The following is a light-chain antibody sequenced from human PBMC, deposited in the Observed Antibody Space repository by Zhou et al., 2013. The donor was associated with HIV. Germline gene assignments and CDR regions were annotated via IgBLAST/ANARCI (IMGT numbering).Light chain of an antibody. V-gene: IGKV1-39*01. Sequence: DIQMTQSPSSLSASVGDRVTLTCRASQSISTYLNWYQQKPGKAPELLIYAASSLQSGVPSRFSGRGSGTDFTLTISSLQPEDFATYYCQQSYSLPLTFDVGTKVEIK. J-gene: IGKJ4*01. CDR2: AAS. CDR1: QSISTY. CDR3: QQSYSLPLT.